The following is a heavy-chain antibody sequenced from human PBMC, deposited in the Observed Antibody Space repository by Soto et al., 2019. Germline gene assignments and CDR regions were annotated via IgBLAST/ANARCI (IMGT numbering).Heavy chain of an antibody. D-gene: IGHD3-16*02. Sequence: VASVKVSCKASGGTFSSYAISWVRQAPGQGLEWMGGIIPIFGTANYAQKFQGRVTITADESTSTAYMELSSLRSEDTAVYYCARVNMVTFGGVIVNDAFEIWGQGTMVTV. V-gene: IGHV1-69*13. CDR2: IIPIFGTA. J-gene: IGHJ3*02. CDR3: ARVNMVTFGGVIVNDAFEI. CDR1: GGTFSSYA.